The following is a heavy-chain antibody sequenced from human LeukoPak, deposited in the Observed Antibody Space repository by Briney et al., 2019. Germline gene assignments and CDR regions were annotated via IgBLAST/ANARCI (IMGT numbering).Heavy chain of an antibody. CDR2: IIAYNGNT. J-gene: IGHJ4*02. D-gene: IGHD1-1*01. Sequence: ASVKVSCKASGYTFTTYGFSWVRQAPGQGLEWMGWIIAYNGNTNYAQRLQGRVTMTTDTSTSTVYMELRSLRSDDTAVYYCARDKNWKPDYWGQGTLVTVSS. V-gene: IGHV1-18*01. CDR1: GYTFTTYG. CDR3: ARDKNWKPDY.